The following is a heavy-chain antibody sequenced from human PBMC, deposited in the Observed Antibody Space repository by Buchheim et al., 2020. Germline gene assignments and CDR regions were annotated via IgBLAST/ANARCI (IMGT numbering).Heavy chain of an antibody. J-gene: IGHJ6*02. CDR1: GFTFSSYA. CDR2: ISGSGGST. D-gene: IGHD3-10*01. V-gene: IGHV3-23*01. Sequence: EVQLLESGGGLVQPGGSLRLSCAASGFTFSSYAMSWVRQAPGKGLEWVSAISGSGGSTYYADSVKGRFTISRDNSKNTLYLQMNSLRAEDTAVYYCAKSKTRPYYYGSGSDYYYYGMDVWGQGTT. CDR3: AKSKTRPYYYGSGSDYYYYGMDV.